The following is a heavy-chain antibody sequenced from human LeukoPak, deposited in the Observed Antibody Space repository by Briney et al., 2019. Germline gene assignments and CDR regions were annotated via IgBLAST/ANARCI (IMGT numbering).Heavy chain of an antibody. D-gene: IGHD4-17*01. Sequence: PSETLSLTCTVSGAFISSYFWSWIRQPPGKGLEWIGYVYYSGRTSYNPSLKSRVTISVDTSKNQFSLKLSSVTAADTAVYYCARFGDYGYFDYWGQGTLVTVSS. CDR3: ARFGDYGYFDY. CDR1: GAFISSYF. J-gene: IGHJ4*02. CDR2: VYYSGRT. V-gene: IGHV4-59*12.